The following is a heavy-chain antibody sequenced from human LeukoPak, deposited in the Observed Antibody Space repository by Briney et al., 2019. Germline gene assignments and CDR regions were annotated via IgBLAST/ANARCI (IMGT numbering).Heavy chain of an antibody. J-gene: IGHJ4*02. Sequence: PSDTLSLTCTVSGGSISSYYWSWIRQPPVKGLEWIGYIYYSGSTNYNPSLKSRVTISVDTSKNQFSLKLNSVTAADTAVYYCATSTMLYTIPYFGYWGQGTLVTVPS. CDR3: ATSTMLYTIPYFGY. V-gene: IGHV4-59*08. D-gene: IGHD2-8*01. CDR2: IYYSGST. CDR1: GGSISSYY.